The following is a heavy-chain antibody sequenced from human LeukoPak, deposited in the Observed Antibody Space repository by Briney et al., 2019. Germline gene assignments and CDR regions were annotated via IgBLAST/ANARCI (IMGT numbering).Heavy chain of an antibody. V-gene: IGHV4-39*02. CDR1: GASISSSSSS. J-gene: IGHJ4*02. D-gene: IGHD4-17*01. Sequence: SETLSLTCTVSGASISSSSSSWGWVRQPQGKGPEGIVSIYYSGLTYDNPSLKSRVSISVDPSKNHFSLKVSSVTAADTAVYYCASGTFDDYGDYDRGDYFDHWGQGTLVTVSS. CDR2: IYYSGLT. CDR3: ASGTFDDYGDYDRGDYFDH.